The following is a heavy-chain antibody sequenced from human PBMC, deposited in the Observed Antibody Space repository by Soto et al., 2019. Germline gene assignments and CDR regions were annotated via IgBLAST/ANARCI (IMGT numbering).Heavy chain of an antibody. CDR1: GFTFSSYA. D-gene: IGHD5-18*01. CDR2: IAYDGSNK. Sequence: QAQLVESGGGVVQPGRSLRLSCAASGFTFSSYAMHWVRQAPGKGLAWVAVIAYDGSNKYYADSVKGRFTISRDNSKNTLYLQMNSLRAEDTAVYYCARDRRGYSYGYALDYWGQGTLVTVSS. CDR3: ARDRRGYSYGYALDY. J-gene: IGHJ4*02. V-gene: IGHV3-30-3*01.